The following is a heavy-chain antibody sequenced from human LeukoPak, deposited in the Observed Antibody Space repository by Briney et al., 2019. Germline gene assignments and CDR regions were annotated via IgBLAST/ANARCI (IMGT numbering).Heavy chain of an antibody. V-gene: IGHV3-53*01. CDR1: GFIVNNKY. D-gene: IGHD6-25*01. Sequence: PGGSLRLSCAVSGFIVNNKYMTWVRQAPGKGLEWVSVIYEGGNSDYADSVKGRFSVSRDDSKNTVYLQMNSLRAEDTALYYCASYNQRLPSWFFDLWGRGTLVTVSS. CDR2: IYEGGNS. CDR3: ASYNQRLPSWFFDL. J-gene: IGHJ2*01.